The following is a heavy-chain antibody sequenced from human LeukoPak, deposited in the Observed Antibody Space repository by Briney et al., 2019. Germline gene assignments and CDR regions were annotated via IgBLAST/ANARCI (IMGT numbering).Heavy chain of an antibody. Sequence: SETLSLTCTVSGYSISSGYYWSWIRQHPGKGLEWIGYIYYSGSTYYNPSLKSRVTISVDTSKNQFSLKLSSVTAADTAVYYCARDPYCGNDCYTGAFDIWGQGTMVTVSS. CDR2: IYYSGST. CDR1: GYSISSGYY. CDR3: ARDPYCGNDCYTGAFDI. V-gene: IGHV4-31*03. J-gene: IGHJ3*02. D-gene: IGHD2-21*02.